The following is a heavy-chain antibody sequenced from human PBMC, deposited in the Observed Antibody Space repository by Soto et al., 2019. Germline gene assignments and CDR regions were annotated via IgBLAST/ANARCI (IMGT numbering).Heavy chain of an antibody. CDR1: GYSLRSNY. CDR3: ASELIVDGPDNYGMDV. J-gene: IGHJ6*02. CDR2: INPNSSGT. Sequence: QVQLVQSGAEVKKPGASVKVSCKASGYSLRSNYVHWVRQAPGQGLEWMGWINPNSSGTVYAQKFQGRVSMTRGASLSTAYMQLNRLTSDDTAVYYCASELIVDGPDNYGMDVWGQGTTVTVSS. D-gene: IGHD3-22*01. V-gene: IGHV1-2*02.